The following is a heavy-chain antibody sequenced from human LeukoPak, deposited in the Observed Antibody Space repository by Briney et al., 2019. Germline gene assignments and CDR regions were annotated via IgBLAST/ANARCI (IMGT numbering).Heavy chain of an antibody. J-gene: IGHJ5*02. V-gene: IGHV5-51*01. CDR3: ARGEQQSSGWYLGWFDP. D-gene: IGHD6-19*01. Sequence: GESLKISCKGSGYSFTSYWIGWVRQMPGKGLGWMGIIYPGDSDTRYSPSFQGQVTISADKSINTAYLQWSNLKASDTAMYYCARGEQQSSGWYLGWFDPWGQGTLVTVSS. CDR1: GYSFTSYW. CDR2: IYPGDSDT.